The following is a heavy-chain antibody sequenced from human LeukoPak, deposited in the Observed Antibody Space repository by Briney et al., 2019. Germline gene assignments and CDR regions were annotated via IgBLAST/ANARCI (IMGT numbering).Heavy chain of an antibody. D-gene: IGHD3-10*01. Sequence: QPGGTLRLSCAASGFTFSSYAMHWVRQGPGKGLERVAVISYDGSNKYYADSVKGRFTISRDNSKNTLYLQMNSLRAEDTAVYYCAKSTRGIIITTPFFDYWGQGTLVTVSS. J-gene: IGHJ4*02. CDR1: GFTFSSYA. CDR2: ISYDGSNK. V-gene: IGHV3-30-3*02. CDR3: AKSTRGIIITTPFFDY.